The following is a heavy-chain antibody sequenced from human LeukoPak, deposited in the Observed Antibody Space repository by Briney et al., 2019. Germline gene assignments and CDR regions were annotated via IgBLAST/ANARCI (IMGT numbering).Heavy chain of an antibody. Sequence: SGGSLRLSCAASGFTFSSYEMNWVRQAPGKGLEWVSAISGSGGSTYYADSVKGRFTVSRDNAKNSLYLQMNSLRAEDTAVYYCARELYSGYGRFDYWGQGTLVTVSS. D-gene: IGHD5-12*01. CDR1: GFTFSSYE. J-gene: IGHJ4*02. CDR3: ARELYSGYGRFDY. CDR2: ISGSGGST. V-gene: IGHV3-48*03.